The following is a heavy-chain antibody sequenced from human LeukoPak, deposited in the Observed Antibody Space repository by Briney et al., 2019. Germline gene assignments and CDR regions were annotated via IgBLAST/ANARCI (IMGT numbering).Heavy chain of an antibody. D-gene: IGHD2-2*01. CDR1: GFTFSSYA. Sequence: GGSLRLSCAASGFTFSSYAMSWVRQAPEKGLEWVSAISGSGGSTYYADSVKGRFIISRDNSKNTLYLQMNSLRVDDMAVYYCARGPSCTSASCYVIGALDIWGLGTTVTVSS. CDR2: ISGSGGST. J-gene: IGHJ3*02. V-gene: IGHV3-23*01. CDR3: ARGPSCTSASCYVIGALDI.